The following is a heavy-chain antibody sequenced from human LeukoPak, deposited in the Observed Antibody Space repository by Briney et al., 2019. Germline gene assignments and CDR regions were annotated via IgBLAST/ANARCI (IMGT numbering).Heavy chain of an antibody. V-gene: IGHV2-5*02. Sequence: SGPTLVKPTQTLTLTCTFSGFSLSTSGVGVGWIRQPPGKALEWLARIYWDDDKRYSPSLKSRLTITKDTSKNQVVLTMTNMDPVDTATYYCAHRPWIFGVVSQAFDYWGQGTLVTVSS. J-gene: IGHJ4*02. CDR2: IYWDDDK. CDR3: AHRPWIFGVVSQAFDY. CDR1: GFSLSTSGVG. D-gene: IGHD3-3*01.